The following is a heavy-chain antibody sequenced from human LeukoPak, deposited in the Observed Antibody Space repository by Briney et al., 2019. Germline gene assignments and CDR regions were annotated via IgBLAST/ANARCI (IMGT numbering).Heavy chain of an antibody. CDR1: GGSISSYY. V-gene: IGHV4-4*07. Sequence: PSETLSLTCTVSGGSISSYYWSWIRQPAGKGLEWIGRIYTSGSTNYNPSLKSRATISVDKSKNQFSLKLSSVTAADTAVYYCAREVIVVVPAATGDAFDIWGQGTMVTVSS. CDR2: IYTSGST. D-gene: IGHD2-2*01. CDR3: AREVIVVVPAATGDAFDI. J-gene: IGHJ3*02.